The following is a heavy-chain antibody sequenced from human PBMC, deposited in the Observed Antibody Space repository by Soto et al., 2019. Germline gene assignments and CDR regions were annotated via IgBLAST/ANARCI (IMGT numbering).Heavy chain of an antibody. CDR1: GGSISSYY. Sequence: SETLSLTCTVSGGSISSYYWSWIRQPPGKGLEWIGEINHSGSTNYNPSLKSRVTISVDTSKNQFSLKLSSVTAADTAVYYCARARVVIMGYYYGMDVWGQGTTVTVSS. CDR2: INHSGST. D-gene: IGHD3-3*01. J-gene: IGHJ6*02. CDR3: ARARVVIMGYYYGMDV. V-gene: IGHV4-34*01.